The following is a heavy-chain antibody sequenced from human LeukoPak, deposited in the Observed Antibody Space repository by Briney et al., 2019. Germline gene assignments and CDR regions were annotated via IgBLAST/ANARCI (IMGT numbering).Heavy chain of an antibody. CDR3: ARLVTPDYYFDY. CDR2: ISSSSNYI. D-gene: IGHD2-21*02. Sequence: GGSLRLSCVASGFNFSSYGMNWVRQAPGKGLEWVSSISSSSNYIYYADSVKGRFTISRDNAKNSLYLLMNSLRAEDTAVYYCARLVTPDYYFDYWGQGTLVTASS. V-gene: IGHV3-21*01. CDR1: GFNFSSYG. J-gene: IGHJ4*02.